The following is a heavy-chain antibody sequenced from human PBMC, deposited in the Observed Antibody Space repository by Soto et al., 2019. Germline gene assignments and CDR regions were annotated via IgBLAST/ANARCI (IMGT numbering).Heavy chain of an antibody. CDR3: CTEITYSGDDPKPT. J-gene: IGHJ4*02. V-gene: IGHV3-15*05. Sequence: EVQLVESGGGLVKPGGSLRLACAASGFSFNNAWMIWVRQAPGKGLEWVGRINGKPGGGTTDYAAPVKGRFIISRDDSENTLYLQMNSLTIEDTAVYYCCTEITYSGDDPKPTWGQGTRVTVSS. CDR2: INGKPGGGTT. CDR1: GFSFNNAW. D-gene: IGHD6-25*01.